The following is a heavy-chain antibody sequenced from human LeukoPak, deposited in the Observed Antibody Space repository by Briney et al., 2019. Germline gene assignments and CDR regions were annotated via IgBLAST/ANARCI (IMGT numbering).Heavy chain of an antibody. D-gene: IGHD1-26*01. CDR2: IYTSGST. Sequence: SETLSLTCTVSGGSISSYYWSWIRQPAGKGLEWIGRIYTSGSTNYNPSLKSRVTMSVETSKNQFSLKLSSVAAADTAVYYCARDWAGSYGPYSYYYYGMDVWGQGTTVTVSS. V-gene: IGHV4-4*07. CDR3: ARDWAGSYGPYSYYYYGMDV. J-gene: IGHJ6*02. CDR1: GGSISSYY.